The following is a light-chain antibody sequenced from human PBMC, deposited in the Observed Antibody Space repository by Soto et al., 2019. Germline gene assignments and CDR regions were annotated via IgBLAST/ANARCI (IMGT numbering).Light chain of an antibody. CDR2: TAS. V-gene: IGKV3-20*01. Sequence: EIVLTQSPATLSLSPGERATLSFMASQSIGLAIAWYQHKPGQAPRLVIYTASSRATGIPDRFSGSGSGTDFSLTISRLEPEDFAVYYCQQFSSYPLTFGGGTKV. CDR3: QQFSSYPLT. CDR1: QSIGLA. J-gene: IGKJ4*01.